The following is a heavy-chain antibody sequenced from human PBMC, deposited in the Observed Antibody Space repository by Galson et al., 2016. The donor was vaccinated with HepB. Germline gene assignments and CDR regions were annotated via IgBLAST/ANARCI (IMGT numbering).Heavy chain of an antibody. D-gene: IGHD2-15*01. V-gene: IGHV5-10-1*01. J-gene: IGHJ6*03. Sequence: QSGAEVKKPGESLTLSCKASGSTFTDYWITWVRQTPGRGLEWMGRIDPSDSQTEYSPSFQGLVTLTIDKSTNTAHLQWTSLQVSDSAIYYCARLGPLPSHYHCMDVWGQGTTVTVSS. CDR1: GSTFTDYW. CDR2: IDPSDSQT. CDR3: ARLGPLPSHYHCMDV.